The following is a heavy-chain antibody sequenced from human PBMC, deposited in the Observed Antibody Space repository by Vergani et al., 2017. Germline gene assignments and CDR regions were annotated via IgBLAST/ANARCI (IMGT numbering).Heavy chain of an antibody. CDR3: AKHFRGWCIDY. CDR2: IQFDGSNQ. CDR1: GFTLSNYD. Sequence: QVQLVESGGGVVQRGGSLRLSCATSGFTLSNYDMQWIRQGPGKGLEFVAFIQFDGSNQYYAYSVKGRFTLSRDFSKNTLYLQMNSLRTDDTATYYCAKHFRGWCIDYWGQGTQVIVSS. V-gene: IGHV3-30*02. J-gene: IGHJ4*02. D-gene: IGHD4/OR15-4a*01.